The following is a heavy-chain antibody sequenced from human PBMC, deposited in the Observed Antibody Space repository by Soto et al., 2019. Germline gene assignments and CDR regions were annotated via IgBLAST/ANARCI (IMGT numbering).Heavy chain of an antibody. CDR1: GFTFSDYF. D-gene: IGHD1-20*01. V-gene: IGHV3-23*01. CDR2: INKDGGTT. CDR3: AKDLHWYGMDV. J-gene: IGHJ6*02. Sequence: EVQLLESGGGLVQPGESLRLSCAASGFTFSDYFMNWVRQAPGKGLEWVSGINKDGGTTQNADFVRGRFTISRDNSRNTLYLQMNSVRAEDTALYYCAKDLHWYGMDVWGQGTKVTLS.